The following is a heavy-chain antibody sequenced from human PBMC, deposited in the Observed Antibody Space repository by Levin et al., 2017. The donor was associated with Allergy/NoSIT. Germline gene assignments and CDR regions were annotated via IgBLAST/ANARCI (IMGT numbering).Heavy chain of an antibody. J-gene: IGHJ4*02. CDR3: ARGHRGGYTIFDY. CDR2: IYTGSNTI. Sequence: PGGSLRLSCAASGFTFSDYYMNWIRQAPGKGREWVSYIYTGSNTIHYADSVKGRFTISRDNAKNSLYLQRNSLRADDTAVYYCARGHRGGYTIFDYWGQGTLVSVSS. D-gene: IGHD5-24*01. CDR1: GFTFSDYY. V-gene: IGHV3-11*01.